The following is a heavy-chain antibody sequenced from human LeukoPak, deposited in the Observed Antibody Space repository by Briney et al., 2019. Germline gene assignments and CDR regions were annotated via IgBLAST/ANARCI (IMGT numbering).Heavy chain of an antibody. CDR1: GFTFSSYS. J-gene: IGHJ6*03. CDR2: ISSSSSYI. Sequence: PGGSLRLSCAASGFTFSSYSMNWVRQAPGRGLEWVSSISSSSSYIYYADSVKGRFTISRDNAKNSLYLQMNSLRAEDTAVYYCAREYCSSTSCYRGEDYYYYYMDVWGKGTTVTVSS. D-gene: IGHD2-2*02. V-gene: IGHV3-21*01. CDR3: AREYCSSTSCYRGEDYYYYYMDV.